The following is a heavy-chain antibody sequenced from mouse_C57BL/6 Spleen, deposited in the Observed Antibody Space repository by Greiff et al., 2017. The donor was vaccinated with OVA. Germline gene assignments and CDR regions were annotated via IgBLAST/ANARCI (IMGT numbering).Heavy chain of an antibody. CDR3: ARRGDSNYFDY. D-gene: IGHD2-5*01. J-gene: IGHJ2*01. Sequence: EVKLQESGPELVKPGASVKMSCKASGYTFTDYNMHWVKQSHGKSLEWIGYINPNNGGTSYNQKFKGKATLTVNKSSSTAYMELRSLTSEDSAVYYCARRGDSNYFDYWGQGTTLTVSS. CDR2: INPNNGGT. CDR1: GYTFTDYN. V-gene: IGHV1-22*01.